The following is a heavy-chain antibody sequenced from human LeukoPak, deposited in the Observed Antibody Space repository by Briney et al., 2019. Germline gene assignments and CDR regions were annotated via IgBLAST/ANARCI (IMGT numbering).Heavy chain of an antibody. Sequence: GASVKVSCKASGYTFTSYGISWVRQAPGQGLEWMGWISAYNGNTNYAQKLQGRVTMTTDTSTSTAYMELRSLRSEDTAVYYCARDSAPYRTYSAFDIWGQGTMVTVSS. V-gene: IGHV1-18*01. CDR3: ARDSAPYRTYSAFDI. CDR1: GYTFTSYG. CDR2: ISAYNGNT. D-gene: IGHD4-11*01. J-gene: IGHJ3*02.